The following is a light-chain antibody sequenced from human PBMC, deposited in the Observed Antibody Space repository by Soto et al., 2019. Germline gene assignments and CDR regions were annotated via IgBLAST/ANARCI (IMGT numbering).Light chain of an antibody. CDR3: QQYGSPGT. CDR1: QSVSNNY. Sequence: EIVLTQSPGTLSLSPGERATLSCRASQSVSNNYLAWCQQKPGQAPRLLIYGASNRATGIPDRFSGSGSRTDFTLTISRLEPEDFAVYYCQQYGSPGTFGQGTKVDIK. V-gene: IGKV3-20*01. J-gene: IGKJ1*01. CDR2: GAS.